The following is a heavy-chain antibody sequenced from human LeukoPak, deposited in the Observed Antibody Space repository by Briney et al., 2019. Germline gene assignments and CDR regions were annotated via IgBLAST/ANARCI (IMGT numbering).Heavy chain of an antibody. CDR2: ISFDGSNK. CDR3: ARSTTQKYDFDY. J-gene: IGHJ4*02. V-gene: IGHV3-30*03. D-gene: IGHD4-11*01. CDR1: GFTFSSYS. Sequence: GGSLRLSCAASGFTFSSYSMNWVRQAPGKGLEWVAVISFDGSNKYYADSVKGRFTISRDNSKNTLYLQMNSLRAEDTAVYYCARSTTQKYDFDYWGQGTLVTVSS.